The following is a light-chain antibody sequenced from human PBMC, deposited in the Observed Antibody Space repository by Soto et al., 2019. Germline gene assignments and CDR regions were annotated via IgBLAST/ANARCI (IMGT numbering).Light chain of an antibody. Sequence: QSVLTQPPSMAGAPAQTVTISCTGGSANIGTGYDVHWYQQVPGTPPKLLIYGNNNRPSAIPDRFSGSKSDTSASLAIAGLQAEDEADYYCQSYDSGLSTYVVGTGTKVTVL. J-gene: IGLJ1*01. V-gene: IGLV1-40*01. CDR3: QSYDSGLSTYV. CDR2: GNN. CDR1: SANIGTGYD.